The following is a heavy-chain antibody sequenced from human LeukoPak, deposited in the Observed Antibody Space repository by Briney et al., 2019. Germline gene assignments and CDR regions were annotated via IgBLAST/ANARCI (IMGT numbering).Heavy chain of an antibody. Sequence: GESLKISRKGSGYSFSTYWNGWGRQMPGKGVEWIGIINPADSDTRYRPSFQGQVTISVDNTISTAYLQWSSLKASDAAMYYCARIGTYAEFDYWGQGSLVTVSS. CDR1: GYSFSTYW. J-gene: IGHJ4*02. V-gene: IGHV5-51*01. CDR3: ARIGTYAEFDY. CDR2: INPADSDT. D-gene: IGHD6-13*01.